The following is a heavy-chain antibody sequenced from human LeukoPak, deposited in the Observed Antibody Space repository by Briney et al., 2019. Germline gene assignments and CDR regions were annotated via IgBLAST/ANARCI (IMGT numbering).Heavy chain of an antibody. CDR1: GGSISSSSYY. CDR2: IYYSGST. V-gene: IGHV4-39*01. D-gene: IGHD1-26*01. Sequence: SETLSLTCTVSGGSISSSSYYWGWIRQPPGKGLEWIGSIYYSGSTYYNPSLKSRVTISVDTSKNQFSLKLSSVTAADTAVYYCARHGSGGFPIGAFDIWGQGTMVTVSS. CDR3: ARHGSGGFPIGAFDI. J-gene: IGHJ3*02.